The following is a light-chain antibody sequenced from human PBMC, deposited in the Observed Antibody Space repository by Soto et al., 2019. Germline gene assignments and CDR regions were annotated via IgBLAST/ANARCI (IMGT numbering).Light chain of an antibody. V-gene: IGLV2-14*03. Sequence: QSVLTQPASVSGSPGQSITISCTGTNSDVGGYNYVSWYRQHPGKAPKLLIYEVSNRPSGVSDRFSGSKSGSTASLTISGLQADDEADYYCTSWTTNNIPYVFGTGTKVTVL. J-gene: IGLJ1*01. CDR1: NSDVGGYNY. CDR3: TSWTTNNIPYV. CDR2: EVS.